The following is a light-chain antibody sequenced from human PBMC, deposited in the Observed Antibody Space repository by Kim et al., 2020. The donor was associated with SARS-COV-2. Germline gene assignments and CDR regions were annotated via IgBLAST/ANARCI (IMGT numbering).Light chain of an antibody. CDR2: GAS. V-gene: IGKV3-15*01. CDR1: QSVSSN. J-gene: IGKJ2*01. CDR3: QNYNNLSYT. Sequence: SGSPGERATRPCRASQSVSSNLAWYQQKPGQAPRLLIYGASTRATGIPARFSGSGSGTEFTLTISSLQSEDFAVYYCQNYNNLSYTFGQATKLEI.